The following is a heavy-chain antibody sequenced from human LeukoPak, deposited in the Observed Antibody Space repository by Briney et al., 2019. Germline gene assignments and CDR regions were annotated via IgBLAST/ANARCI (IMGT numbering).Heavy chain of an antibody. Sequence: GGSLRLSCAASGFTVSSNYMSWVRQAPGKGLEWISFIYSGGSTAYADSVKGRFTISRDNSKNTLYLQMNSLRAEDTAVYYCAKDSMVRGVSTFDYWGQGTLVTVSS. CDR1: GFTVSSNY. CDR3: AKDSMVRGVSTFDY. J-gene: IGHJ4*02. D-gene: IGHD3-10*01. V-gene: IGHV3-66*01. CDR2: IYSGGST.